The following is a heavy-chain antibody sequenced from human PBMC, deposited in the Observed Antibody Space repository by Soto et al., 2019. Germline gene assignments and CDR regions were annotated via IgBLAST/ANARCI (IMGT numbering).Heavy chain of an antibody. CDR1: GGTFSSYA. V-gene: IGHV1-2*04. Sequence: QVQLVQSGAEVKKPGSSVKVSCKASGGTFSSYAISWVRQAPGQGLEWMGWINPNSGGTNYAQKFQGWVTMTRDTSISTAYMELSRLRSDDTAVYYCAREWDCSGGSCPEENYYYGMDVWGQGTTVTVSS. CDR3: AREWDCSGGSCPEENYYYGMDV. CDR2: INPNSGGT. D-gene: IGHD2-15*01. J-gene: IGHJ6*02.